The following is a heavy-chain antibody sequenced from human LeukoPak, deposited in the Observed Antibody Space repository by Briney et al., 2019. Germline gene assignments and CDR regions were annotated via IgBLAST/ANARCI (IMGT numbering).Heavy chain of an antibody. D-gene: IGHD2-2*03. V-gene: IGHV3-30*04. J-gene: IGHJ3*02. Sequence: PGRSLRLSCVTSGFTFSNHAMHWVRQGPGKGLEWVAVISDDGSSKFYADSVKGRFTVSRDNSKNTPFLQINSLRPEDTAIYYCARVDDLDAFDIWGQGTLVTVSS. CDR1: GFTFSNHA. CDR3: ARVDDLDAFDI. CDR2: ISDDGSSK.